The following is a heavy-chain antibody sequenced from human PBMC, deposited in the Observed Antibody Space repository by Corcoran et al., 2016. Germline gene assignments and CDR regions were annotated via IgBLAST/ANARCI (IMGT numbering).Heavy chain of an antibody. V-gene: IGHV4-34*01. CDR1: GGSFSGYY. J-gene: IGHJ4*02. CDR3: ARGDSGSYLGYFDY. D-gene: IGHD1-26*01. CDR2: INHSGST. Sequence: QVQLQQWGAGLLKPSETLSLTCAVYGGSFSGYYWSWIRQPPGKGLEWIGEINHSGSTTYNPSLKSRVTISVDTSKNQFSLKLRSVIAADTAVYYCARGDSGSYLGYFDYWGQGTLVTVSS.